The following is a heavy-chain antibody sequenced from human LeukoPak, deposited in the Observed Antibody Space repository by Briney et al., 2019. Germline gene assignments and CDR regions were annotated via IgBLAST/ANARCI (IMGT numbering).Heavy chain of an antibody. CDR1: GGSISSYY. CDR3: ARRGYSYGPGYYYYYMDV. V-gene: IGHV4-59*01. CDR2: IYYSGST. Sequence: SETLSLTCTVSGGSISSYYWSWIRQPPGKGLEWIGYIYYSGSTNYNPSLKSRVTISVDTSKNQFSLKLSSVTAADTAAYYCARRGYSYGPGYYYYYMDVWGKGTTVTVSS. J-gene: IGHJ6*03. D-gene: IGHD5-18*01.